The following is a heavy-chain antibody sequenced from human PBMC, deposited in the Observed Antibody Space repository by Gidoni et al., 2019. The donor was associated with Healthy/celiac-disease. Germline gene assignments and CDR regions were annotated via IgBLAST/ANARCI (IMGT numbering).Heavy chain of an antibody. CDR3: TTDLYYYDSSGYYWPLFDY. J-gene: IGHJ4*02. D-gene: IGHD3-22*01. Sequence: EVQLVESGGGLVKPGGSLRLSCAASGFTFSNAWLSWGRQAPGKGLEWVGRIKSKTDGGTTDYAAPVKGRFTISRDDSKNTLYLQMNSLKTEDTAVYYCTTDLYYYDSSGYYWPLFDYWGQGTLVTVSS. CDR2: IKSKTDGGTT. CDR1: GFTFSNAW. V-gene: IGHV3-15*01.